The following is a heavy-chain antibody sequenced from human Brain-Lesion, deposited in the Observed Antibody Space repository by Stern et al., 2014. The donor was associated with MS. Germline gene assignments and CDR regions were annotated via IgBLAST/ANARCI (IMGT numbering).Heavy chain of an antibody. CDR3: ARGRVVPGFQYYATDV. CDR1: GGSISSGGYY. Sequence: VQLVESGPGLVKPSQTLSLSCTVSGGSISSGGYYWSWIRQPAGKGLEWIGRIFNSGSTSYHPPLQRRGTLSIDTAKNQFSLRLNSRTAADTAVYYCARGRVVPGFQYYATDVWGQGTTVIVSS. D-gene: IGHD2-2*01. CDR2: IFNSGST. V-gene: IGHV4-61*02. J-gene: IGHJ6*02.